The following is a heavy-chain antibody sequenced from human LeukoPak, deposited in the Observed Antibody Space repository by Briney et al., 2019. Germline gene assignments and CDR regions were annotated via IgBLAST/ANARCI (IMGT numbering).Heavy chain of an antibody. D-gene: IGHD2/OR15-2a*01. CDR3: SRMSGNFC. J-gene: IGHJ4*02. Sequence: ASVKVSCKASGYTFTDTYIHWVRQAPGQGLEWMGWINPDSGDTNSAQRFQGRVTLTRDTSITTAYMELSGLTSDDTAMYYCSRMSGNFCWGQGTLVAVSS. CDR1: GYTFTDTY. CDR2: INPDSGDT. V-gene: IGHV1-2*02.